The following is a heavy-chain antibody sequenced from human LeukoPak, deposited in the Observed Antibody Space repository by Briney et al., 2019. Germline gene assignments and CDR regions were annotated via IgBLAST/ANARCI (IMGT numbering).Heavy chain of an antibody. CDR2: INPSGGST. Sequence: ASVKVSCKASGYTFTSYYMHWVRQAPGQGLEWMGIINPSGGSTSYAQKFQGRVTMARDMSTSTVYMELSSLRSEDTAVYYCARDPGLVSDAFDIWGQGTMVTVSS. CDR3: ARDPGLVSDAFDI. CDR1: GYTFTSYY. J-gene: IGHJ3*02. V-gene: IGHV1-46*01.